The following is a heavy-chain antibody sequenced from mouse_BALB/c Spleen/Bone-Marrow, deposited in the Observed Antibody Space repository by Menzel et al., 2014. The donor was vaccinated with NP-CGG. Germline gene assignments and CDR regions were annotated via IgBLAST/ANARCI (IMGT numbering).Heavy chain of an antibody. CDR2: INPYNDGT. Sequence: EVQRVESGPELVKPGASVKMSCKASGYTFTSYIMHWVKQKPGQGLEWIGYINPYNDGTNYNEKFKGKATLTSDKSSSTAYMELSSLTSEDSAVYYCARRWLPYAMDYWGQGTSVTVSS. CDR3: ARRWLPYAMDY. D-gene: IGHD2-3*01. CDR1: GYTFTSYI. J-gene: IGHJ4*01. V-gene: IGHV1-14*01.